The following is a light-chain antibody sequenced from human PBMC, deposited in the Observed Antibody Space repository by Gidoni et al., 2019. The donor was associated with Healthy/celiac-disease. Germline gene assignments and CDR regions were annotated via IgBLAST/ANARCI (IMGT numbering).Light chain of an antibody. V-gene: IGKV3-20*01. CDR2: GAS. Sequence: EIVLTQSPGTLSLSPGERATLSCRASQSVSSSYLAWYQQKPGQAPRLLIYGASSRATGIPDRFSGSGSETDFTLPISRLEPEDFAVYYCQQYGSSPLWAFGQGTKVEIK. CDR3: QQYGSSPLWA. J-gene: IGKJ1*01. CDR1: QSVSSSY.